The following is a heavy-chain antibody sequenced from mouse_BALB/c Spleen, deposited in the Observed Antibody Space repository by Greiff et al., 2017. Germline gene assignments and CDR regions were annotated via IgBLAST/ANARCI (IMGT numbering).Heavy chain of an antibody. V-gene: IGHV1-69*02. Sequence: QVQLQQPGAELVRPGASVKLSCKASGYTFTSYWINWVKQRPGQGLEWIGNIYPSDSYTNYNQKFKDKATLTVDKSSSTAYMQLSSLTSEDSAVYYCTRLGDYFDYWGQGTTLTVSS. CDR1: GYTFTSYW. CDR3: TRLGDYFDY. J-gene: IGHJ2*01. CDR2: IYPSDSYT. D-gene: IGHD4-1*01.